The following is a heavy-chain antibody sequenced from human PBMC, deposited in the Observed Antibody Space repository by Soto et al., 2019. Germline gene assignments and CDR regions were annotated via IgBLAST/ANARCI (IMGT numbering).Heavy chain of an antibody. D-gene: IGHD6-13*01. Sequence: EVQLVESGGGLVQPGGSLRLSCAASGFTFSSYWMSWVRQAPVKGLGCVGNIKQDGREKNYMDFVEGRFTISRDNAENSLYLQMNSLRAEDTAVYYCARIASAGRGWDVWGQGTTVVVSS. CDR2: IKQDGREK. CDR3: ARIASAGRGWDV. V-gene: IGHV3-7*01. J-gene: IGHJ6*02. CDR1: GFTFSSYW.